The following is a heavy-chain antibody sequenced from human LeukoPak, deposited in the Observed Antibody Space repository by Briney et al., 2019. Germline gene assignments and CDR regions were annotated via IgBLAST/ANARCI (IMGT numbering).Heavy chain of an antibody. CDR3: ARGTYYYDSSGYYLDY. CDR1: GGTFSCYA. CDR2: IIPIFGTA. V-gene: IGHV1-69*05. Sequence: ASVKVSRKASGGTFSCYAISWERQAPGQGLEWMGGIIPIFGTANYAQKFQGRVTITTDESTSTAYMELSSLRSEDTAVYYCARGTYYYDSSGYYLDYWGQGTLVTVSS. J-gene: IGHJ4*02. D-gene: IGHD3-22*01.